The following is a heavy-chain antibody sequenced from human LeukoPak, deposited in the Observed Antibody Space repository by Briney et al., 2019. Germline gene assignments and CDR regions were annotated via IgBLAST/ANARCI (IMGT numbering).Heavy chain of an antibody. V-gene: IGHV1-18*01. J-gene: IGHJ4*02. CDR1: GYTFTSYG. D-gene: IGHD3-22*01. CDR2: ISAYNGNT. CDR3: ARDKSPYYDSSGPFDY. Sequence: ASVKVSCKASGYTFTSYGISWVRQAPGQGLEWMGWISAYNGNTNYAQKLQGRVTMTTDTSTSTAYMELRSLRSDDTAVYYCARDKSPYYDSSGPFDYWGQGTLVTASS.